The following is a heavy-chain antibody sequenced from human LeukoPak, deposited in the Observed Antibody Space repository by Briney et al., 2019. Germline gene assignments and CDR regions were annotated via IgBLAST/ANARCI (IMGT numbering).Heavy chain of an antibody. V-gene: IGHV3-53*01. Sequence: PGGSLRLSCAASGFTVSSNYMSWVRQAPGKGLEWVSVIYSGGSTYYADSVKGRFTISRDNSKNTLYLQMNSLRAEDTAVYYCARGGQFMVRGVPTPRGYWGQGTLVTVSS. J-gene: IGHJ4*02. CDR2: IYSGGST. CDR1: GFTVSSNY. CDR3: ARGGQFMVRGVPTPRGY. D-gene: IGHD3-10*01.